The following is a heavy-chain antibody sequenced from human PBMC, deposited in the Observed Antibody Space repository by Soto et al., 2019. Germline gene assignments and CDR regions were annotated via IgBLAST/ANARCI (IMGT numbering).Heavy chain of an antibody. CDR1: GFTFSSYG. D-gene: IGHD3-10*01. J-gene: IGHJ4*02. V-gene: IGHV3-33*01. Sequence: GGSLRLSCAASGFTFSSYGMHWVRQAPGKGLEWVAVIWYDGSNKYYADSVKGRFTISRDNSKNTLYLQMNSLRAEDTAVYYCARETQVIRAQWYFDYWGQGTLVTVSS. CDR3: ARETQVIRAQWYFDY. CDR2: IWYDGSNK.